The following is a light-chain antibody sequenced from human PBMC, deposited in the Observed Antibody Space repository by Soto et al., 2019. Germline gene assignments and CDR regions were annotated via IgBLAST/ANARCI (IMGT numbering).Light chain of an antibody. CDR3: QQYNNWPPWT. CDR2: GAS. J-gene: IGKJ1*01. CDR1: QSVGSN. Sequence: IVMTQSPATLSVSPGGGATLSCRASQSVGSNLAWYQQEPGQAPRLLIYGASIRATGIPARFSGSGSGTEFTLTISSLRSEDFAVYYCQQYNNWPPWTFGQGTKVEVK. V-gene: IGKV3-15*01.